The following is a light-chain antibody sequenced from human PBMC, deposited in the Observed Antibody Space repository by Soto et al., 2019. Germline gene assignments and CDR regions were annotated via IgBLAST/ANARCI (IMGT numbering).Light chain of an antibody. V-gene: IGKV1-39*01. CDR2: AAS. J-gene: IGKJ5*01. Sequence: DIQMTQSPSSLSASVVDRVTITCRASQSIGKHLNWYQQKPGKAPKFLIYAASNLQSGVPSRFSGSGSGTDLTLTVNSLQPEDFATYYCQQGYTSAITFGQGTRLEI. CDR3: QQGYTSAIT. CDR1: QSIGKH.